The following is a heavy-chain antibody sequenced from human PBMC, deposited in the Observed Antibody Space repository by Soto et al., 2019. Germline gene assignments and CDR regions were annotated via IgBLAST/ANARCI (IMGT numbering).Heavy chain of an antibody. Sequence: GGSLRLSCSASGFAFASYSMHWVRQAPGKGPEYVSAISDNGRSTYYADSVKGRSTISRDNSKNALYLQMSSLRTEDTAIFYCAKGAKYSGRYYYFDYWGQGTQVTVYS. CDR1: GFAFASYS. D-gene: IGHD1-26*01. V-gene: IGHV3-64D*06. CDR3: AKGAKYSGRYYYFDY. CDR2: ISDNGRST. J-gene: IGHJ4*02.